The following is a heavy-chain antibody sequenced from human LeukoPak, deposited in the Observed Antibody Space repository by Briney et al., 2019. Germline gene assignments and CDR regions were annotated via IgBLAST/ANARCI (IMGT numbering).Heavy chain of an antibody. V-gene: IGHV3-48*01. CDR3: ARGGSPTFHYYYMDV. CDR2: ISFRGKSI. Sequence: GGSLTLSCVVSGFTFSDYSMNRVRQAPGKGLEWVSYISFRGKSIYYADSVKGRFIISRDDGKNSLSLQMNSLTAEDTAIYYCARGGSPTFHYYYMDVWGKGTTVTVSS. CDR1: GFTFSDYS. D-gene: IGHD2/OR15-2a*01. J-gene: IGHJ6*03.